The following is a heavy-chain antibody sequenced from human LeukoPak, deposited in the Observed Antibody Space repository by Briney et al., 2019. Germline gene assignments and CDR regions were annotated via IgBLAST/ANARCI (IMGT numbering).Heavy chain of an antibody. CDR3: AGSADSSSWFLFDY. D-gene: IGHD6-13*01. J-gene: IGHJ4*02. CDR2: IYCSGST. CDR1: GGSTSRYY. Sequence: PSETLSLTCPVSGGSTSRYYWSWIRQPPGKGLEWMGYIYCSGSTNYNPSLKSRVTISVDTSKDQFSLKLSSVTAADTAVYYCAGSADSSSWFLFDYWGQGTLVTVSS. V-gene: IGHV4-59*01.